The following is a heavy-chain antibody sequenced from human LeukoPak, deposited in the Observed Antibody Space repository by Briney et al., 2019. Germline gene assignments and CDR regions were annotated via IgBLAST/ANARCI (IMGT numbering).Heavy chain of an antibody. CDR1: GFTVSSDY. Sequence: GGSLRLSCAASGFTVSSDYMSWVRQAPGKGLEWVSVIYSGGSTYYADSVKGRFTISRDNSKNTLYLQMNSLRAEDTAVYYCARDHFEYCGGDCYGRGDAFDIWGQGTMVTVSS. V-gene: IGHV3-53*01. D-gene: IGHD2-21*02. CDR3: ARDHFEYCGGDCYGRGDAFDI. J-gene: IGHJ3*02. CDR2: IYSGGST.